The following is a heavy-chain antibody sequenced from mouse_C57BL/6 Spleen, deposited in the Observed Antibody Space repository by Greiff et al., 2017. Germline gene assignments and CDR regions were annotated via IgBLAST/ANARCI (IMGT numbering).Heavy chain of an antibody. Sequence: EVQRVESGPGLVKPSQSLSLTCSVTGYSITSGYYWNWIRQFPGNKLEWMGYISYDGSNNYNPSLKNRISITRDTSKNQFFLKLNSVTTEDTATYYCARELHGEDYWGQGTTLTVSS. D-gene: IGHD1-1*01. CDR3: ARELHGEDY. CDR1: GYSITSGYY. CDR2: ISYDGSN. J-gene: IGHJ2*01. V-gene: IGHV3-6*01.